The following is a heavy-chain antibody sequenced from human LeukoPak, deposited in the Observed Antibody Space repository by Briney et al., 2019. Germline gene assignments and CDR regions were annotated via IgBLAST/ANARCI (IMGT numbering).Heavy chain of an antibody. V-gene: IGHV3-7*01. CDR3: ATSEDTAGGPY. CDR1: GFTFTRYW. J-gene: IGHJ4*02. CDR2: IRQDGGAT. D-gene: IGHD5-18*01. Sequence: SGGSLRLSCAASGFTFTRYWMTWVRQAPGKGLEWLANIRQDGGATYYGDSVKGRFTISRDNAKNSLYLQMNSLRAEDTAVYYCATSEDTAGGPYRGQGTLVTVSS.